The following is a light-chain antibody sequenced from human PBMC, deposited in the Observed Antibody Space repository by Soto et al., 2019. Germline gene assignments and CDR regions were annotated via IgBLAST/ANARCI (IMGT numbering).Light chain of an antibody. CDR2: EVS. Sequence: DVVMTQSALSLPVTLGQPASLSCRSNQSLVHSEGIAYFSWFQQRSGRSPRRXIYEVSNRDSGVPARFSGSGSGTDFARKSSRVEAEDFGVDECMQGPHWPITFGQGTRLEIK. V-gene: IGKV2-30*02. CDR3: MQGPHWPIT. CDR1: QSLVHSEGIAY. J-gene: IGKJ5*01.